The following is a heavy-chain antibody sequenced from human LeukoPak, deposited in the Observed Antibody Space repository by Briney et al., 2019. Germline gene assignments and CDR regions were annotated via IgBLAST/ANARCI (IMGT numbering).Heavy chain of an antibody. J-gene: IGHJ4*02. D-gene: IGHD2-15*01. CDR3: AREAIVMVSAALITNY. CDR1: GFTFRSFW. V-gene: IGHV3-7*01. Sequence: GSLRLSCAASGFTFRSFWMSWVRQAPGKGLEWVAYIKRDGGEKHYVDSVKGRFTISRDNAKNSVYLQMNSLRAEDTAVYYCAREAIVMVSAALITNYWGQGTLVTVSS. CDR2: IKRDGGEK.